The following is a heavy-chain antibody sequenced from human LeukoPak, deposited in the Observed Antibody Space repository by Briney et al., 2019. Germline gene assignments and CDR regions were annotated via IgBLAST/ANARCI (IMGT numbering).Heavy chain of an antibody. CDR1: GFTFSSYE. V-gene: IGHV3-48*03. J-gene: IGHJ4*02. D-gene: IGHD3-22*01. CDR3: ARESDYYDSSGVGSYYFDY. Sequence: GGSLRLSCAASGFTFSSYEMNWVRQAPGKGLEWVSYISXXGSTIYYADSVKGRFTISRDNAKNSLYLQMNSLRAEDTAVYYCARESDYYDSSGVGSYYFDYWGQGTLVTVSS. CDR2: ISXXGSTI.